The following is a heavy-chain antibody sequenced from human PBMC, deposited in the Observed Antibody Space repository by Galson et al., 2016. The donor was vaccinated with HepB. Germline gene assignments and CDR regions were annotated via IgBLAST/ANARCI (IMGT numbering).Heavy chain of an antibody. Sequence: SVKVSCKASGGTFSGYAFSWVRQAPGQGLEWMGGIIPIFDRTNYAQRFQGRVTITADEARSTAYMDLRSLTSDDTAVYFCARAPDLHYSGGLDVWGQGTTVIVSS. CDR2: IIPIFDRT. J-gene: IGHJ6*02. CDR3: ARAPDLHYSGGLDV. D-gene: IGHD3-10*01. V-gene: IGHV1-69*13. CDR1: GGTFSGYA.